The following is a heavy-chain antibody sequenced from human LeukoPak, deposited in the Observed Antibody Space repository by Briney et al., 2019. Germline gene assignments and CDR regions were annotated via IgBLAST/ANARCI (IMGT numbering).Heavy chain of an antibody. V-gene: IGHV3-23*01. Sequence: GGSLRLSCAASGFTFTSYAVSWVRQAPGKGLEWVSSISDSGSSIYYADSVQGRFTISRDNSKNTLYLQMNSLRAEDTAVYYCAKGGGYYSSESPQIYYFGYWGQGTLVAVSS. D-gene: IGHD3-10*01. J-gene: IGHJ4*02. CDR3: AKGGGYYSSESPQIYYFGY. CDR2: ISDSGSSI. CDR1: GFTFTSYA.